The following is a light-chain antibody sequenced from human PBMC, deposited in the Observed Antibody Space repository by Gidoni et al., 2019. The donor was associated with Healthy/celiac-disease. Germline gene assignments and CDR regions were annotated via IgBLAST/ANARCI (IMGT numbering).Light chain of an antibody. V-gene: IGKV1-39*01. CDR2: AAS. J-gene: IGKJ4*01. CDR3: QQSYSTLT. Sequence: EIQMTQSPSSLSASVVDRVTITCRASQSISSYLNWYQQKPGKAPKLLIYAASSLQSGVPSRFSGSGSGTDFTLTISSLQPEDFATYYCQQSYSTLTFGGGTKVEIK. CDR1: QSISSY.